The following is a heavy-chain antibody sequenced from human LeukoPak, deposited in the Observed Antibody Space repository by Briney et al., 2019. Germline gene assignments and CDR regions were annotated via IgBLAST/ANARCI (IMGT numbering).Heavy chain of an antibody. CDR2: IYYSGST. J-gene: IGHJ6*03. Sequence: SETLSLTCTVPGGSISSGGYYWSWIRQHPGKGLEWIGYIYYSGSTYYNPSLKSRVTISVDTSKNQFSLKLSSVTAADTAVYYCARDGSYYYYYYMDVWGKGTTVTVSS. CDR1: GGSISSGGYY. D-gene: IGHD1-1*01. CDR3: ARDGSYYYYYYMDV. V-gene: IGHV4-31*03.